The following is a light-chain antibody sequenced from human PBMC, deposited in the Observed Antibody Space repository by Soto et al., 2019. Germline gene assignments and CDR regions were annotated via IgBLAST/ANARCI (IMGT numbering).Light chain of an antibody. J-gene: IGKJ5*01. CDR3: QQLNSYPIT. CDR2: GIS. CDR1: QSVTSN. V-gene: IGKV3D-15*01. Sequence: EVVMTHSPATLSVSPWEGATLSCRASQSVTSNYLAWYQQKPGKAPRLLIHGISNRATGVPDRFSGSGSGTEFTLTISGLQPDDFATYYCQQLNSYPITFGQGTRLEIK.